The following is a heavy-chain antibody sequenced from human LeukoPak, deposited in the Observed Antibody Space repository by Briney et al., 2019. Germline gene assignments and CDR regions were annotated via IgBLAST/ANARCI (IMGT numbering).Heavy chain of an antibody. J-gene: IGHJ4*02. CDR1: GFTFSDYY. Sequence: GGSLRLSCAASGFTFSDYYMSWVRQAPGKGLEWVSSISGNGGNTYYADSVKGRFTISRDNSENTLYLQVNSLRAEDTAVYYCAKGAPRDNEWELPLFDYWGQGTLVTVSS. CDR2: ISGNGGNT. V-gene: IGHV3-23*01. CDR3: AKGAPRDNEWELPLFDY. D-gene: IGHD1-26*01.